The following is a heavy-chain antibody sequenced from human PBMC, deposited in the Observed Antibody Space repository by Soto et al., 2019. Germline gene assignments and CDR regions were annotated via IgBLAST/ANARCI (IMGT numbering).Heavy chain of an antibody. V-gene: IGHV1-3*01. J-gene: IGHJ6*02. CDR2: INGANGNT. D-gene: IGHD1-1*01. CDR3: ARGKGMEENDDYHGMNV. CDR1: GYSFSTYS. Sequence: QVQVVQSGAEVKKPGASVKVSCKASGYSFSTYSMHWVRQAPGQGLEWMGWINGANGNTRYSQKFKDRVSISRDTPAITGYMELSSLRSEYTAVYYCARGKGMEENDDYHGMNVGGPGTTVSVS.